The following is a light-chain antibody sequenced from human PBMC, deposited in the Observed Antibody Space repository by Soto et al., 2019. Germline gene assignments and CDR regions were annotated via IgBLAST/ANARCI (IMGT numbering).Light chain of an antibody. V-gene: IGKV1-5*03. Sequence: DVQMTQSASTPSACVGDRVTITCLASQSISTWLSWYQQKPGKAPKLLIYKLSTLESGVPSRFSGGGSGTEVTLTISSLQPADFATYYCRQYNRNLWPFGQGTK. CDR1: QSISTW. J-gene: IGKJ1*01. CDR2: KLS. CDR3: RQYNRNLWP.